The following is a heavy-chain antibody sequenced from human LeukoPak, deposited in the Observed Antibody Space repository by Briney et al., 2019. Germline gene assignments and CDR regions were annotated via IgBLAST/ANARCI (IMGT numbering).Heavy chain of an antibody. CDR2: INHSGST. J-gene: IGHJ1*01. Sequence: SETLSLICAVYGGSFSGYYWSWIRQPPGKGLEWIGEINHSGSTNYNPSLKSRVTISVDTSKNQFSLKLSSVTAADTAVYYCARGAAAGTVLKYFQHWGQGTLVTVSS. CDR3: ARGAAAGTVLKYFQH. D-gene: IGHD6-13*01. V-gene: IGHV4-34*01. CDR1: GGSFSGYY.